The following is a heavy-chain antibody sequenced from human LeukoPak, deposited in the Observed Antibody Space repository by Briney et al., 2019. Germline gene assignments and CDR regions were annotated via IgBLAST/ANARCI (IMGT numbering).Heavy chain of an antibody. Sequence: GGSLRVSCAASGFTFSNYWMHWVRQAPGKGLVWVSRINSDGSSTSYADSVKGRFTISRDNAKNTLYLQMNSLRAEDTAVYYCARARWTYGSGSYGYWGQGTLVTVSS. D-gene: IGHD3-10*01. V-gene: IGHV3-74*01. J-gene: IGHJ4*02. CDR1: GFTFSNYW. CDR2: INSDGSST. CDR3: ARARWTYGSGSYGY.